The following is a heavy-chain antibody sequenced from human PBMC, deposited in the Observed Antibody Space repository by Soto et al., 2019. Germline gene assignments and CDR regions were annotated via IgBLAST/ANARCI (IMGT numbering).Heavy chain of an antibody. V-gene: IGHV4-31*03. CDR1: GGSISSGGYY. CDR2: IYYSGST. Sequence: QVQLQESGPGLVKPSQTLSLTCTVSGGSISSGGYYWSWIRQHPGKGLEWIGYIYYSGSTYHNPSLKSRVTISVDTSKNQFSLKLTSVTAADTAVYYCARGGYYYYYAMDVWGQGTTVTVSS. J-gene: IGHJ6*02. CDR3: ARGGYYYYYAMDV.